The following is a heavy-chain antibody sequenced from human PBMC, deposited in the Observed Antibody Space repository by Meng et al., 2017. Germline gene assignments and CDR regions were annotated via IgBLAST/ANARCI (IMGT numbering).Heavy chain of an antibody. Sequence: SVKVSCKASGGTFSSYAISWVRQAPGQGLAWMGGIIPIFGTANYAQKFQGRVTITTDESTSTAYMELSSLRSEDTAVYYCARRGADTAMVYYYYGMDVWGQGTTVTVSS. J-gene: IGHJ6*02. V-gene: IGHV1-69*05. CDR3: ARRGADTAMVYYYYGMDV. CDR2: IIPIFGTA. CDR1: GGTFSSYA. D-gene: IGHD5-18*01.